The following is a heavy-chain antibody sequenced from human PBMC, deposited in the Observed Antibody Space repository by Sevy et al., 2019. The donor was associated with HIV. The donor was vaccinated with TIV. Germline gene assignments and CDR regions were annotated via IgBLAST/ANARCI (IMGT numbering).Heavy chain of an antibody. CDR2: IYPGDSDI. V-gene: IGHV5-51*01. J-gene: IGHJ6*02. D-gene: IGHD3-10*01. CDR3: ARHDGALGQVAQMDV. CDR1: GYSFSSYW. Sequence: GESLKISCKGFGYSFSSYWIGWVRQMPGKGLEWMGIIYPGDSDIIYSPSFQGQVTISADKSISTAYLQWSSLKASDTAMYYCARHDGALGQVAQMDVWGQGTTVTVSS.